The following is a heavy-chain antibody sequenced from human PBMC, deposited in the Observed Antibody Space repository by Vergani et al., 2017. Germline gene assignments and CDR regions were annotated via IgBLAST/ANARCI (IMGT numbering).Heavy chain of an antibody. CDR1: GFTFSSYA. J-gene: IGHJ3*02. V-gene: IGHV3-23*01. D-gene: IGHD2-2*01. CDR3: AKDTPPIVVVPAAPHDAFDI. CDR2: ISGSGGST. Sequence: EVQLLESGGGLVQPGGSLRLSCAASGFTFSSYAMSWVRQAPWKGLEWVSAISGSGGSTYYADSVKGRFTISRDNSKNTLYLQMNSLRAEDTAVYYCAKDTPPIVVVPAAPHDAFDIWGQGTMVTVSS.